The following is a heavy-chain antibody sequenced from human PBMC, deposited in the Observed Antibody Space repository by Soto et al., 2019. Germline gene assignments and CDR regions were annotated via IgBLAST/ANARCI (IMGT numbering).Heavy chain of an antibody. J-gene: IGHJ4*02. Sequence: GGSLRLSCVASGFTFSSFEMNCIRQAAGKGPEWIAVINPSGRTISYADSVKGRFTISRDNSKNTMYLQMNSLRAEDTAVYYCGRDYGEVGPLDYWGQGTLVTVSS. CDR1: GFTFSSFE. CDR2: INPSGRTI. CDR3: GRDYGEVGPLDY. D-gene: IGHD3-16*01. V-gene: IGHV3-48*03.